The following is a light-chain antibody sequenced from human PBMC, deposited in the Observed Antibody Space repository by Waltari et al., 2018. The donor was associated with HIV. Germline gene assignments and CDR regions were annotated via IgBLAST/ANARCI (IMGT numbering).Light chain of an antibody. V-gene: IGLV2-14*03. CDR2: DVS. CDR3: SSYTSSSTKV. CDR1: SSDIDGYNY. J-gene: IGLJ2*01. Sequence: QSALTQPASVSGSPGQSITISCTGTSSDIDGYNYVSWYQQHPGKAPKLMIYDVSNWPSGLSNRFSGSKSGNTASLTISGLQAEDEADYYCSSYTSSSTKVFGGGTKLTVL.